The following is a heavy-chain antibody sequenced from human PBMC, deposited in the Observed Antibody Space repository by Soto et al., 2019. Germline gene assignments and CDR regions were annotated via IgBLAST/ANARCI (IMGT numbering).Heavy chain of an antibody. CDR2: VNHSGST. J-gene: IGHJ4*02. D-gene: IGHD3-10*01. V-gene: IGHV4-34*01. CDR1: GGSFSGYY. CDR3: ARGPMFARKGYYGSGKGDY. Sequence: PEETLSLTCAVYGGSFSGYYWSWIRQPPGKGLEWIGEVNHSGSTNYNPSLKSRVTISVDTSKNQFSLKLSSVTAADTAVYYCARGPMFARKGYYGSGKGDYWGQGTLVTVSS.